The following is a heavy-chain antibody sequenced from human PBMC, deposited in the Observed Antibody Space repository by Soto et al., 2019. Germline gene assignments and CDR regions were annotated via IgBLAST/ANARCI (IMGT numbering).Heavy chain of an antibody. J-gene: IGHJ5*02. D-gene: IGHD6-19*01. CDR1: GFTFSSYW. CDR2: IKRDGSGK. V-gene: IGHV3-7*01. CDR3: ARDNGSGWFGVLAWFDP. Sequence: EVQLVESGGGLVQPGGSLRLSCAASGFTFSSYWMSWVRQAPGKGLEWVANIKRDGSGKYYVDSVKGRFTISRDNAKNSLYLQMNGVRAEDKAVYYGARDNGSGWFGVLAWFDPWGQGTLVTVSS.